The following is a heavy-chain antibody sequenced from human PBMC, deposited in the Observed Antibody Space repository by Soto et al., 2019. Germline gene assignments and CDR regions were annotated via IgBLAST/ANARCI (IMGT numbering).Heavy chain of an antibody. CDR3: AKGLTLEYFQH. J-gene: IGHJ1*01. D-gene: IGHD3-16*01. V-gene: IGHV3-23*01. Sequence: GGSLRLSCTASGFTFSSYAMSWVRQAPGKGLEWVSAISGSGGSTYYADSVKGRFTISRDNSKNTLYLQMNSLRAEDTAVYYCAKGLTLEYFQHWGQGTLVTVSS. CDR1: GFTFSSYA. CDR2: ISGSGGST.